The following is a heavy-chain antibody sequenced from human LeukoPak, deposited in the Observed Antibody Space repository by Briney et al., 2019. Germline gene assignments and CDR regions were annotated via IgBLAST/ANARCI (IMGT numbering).Heavy chain of an antibody. Sequence: SVKVSCKASGGTFSSYAISWVRQAPGQGLEWMGGIIPIFGTANYAQKFQGRVTITADESTSTAYMELSSLRSEDTAVYYCARDGYYDISTGFESFGMDVWGKGTTVTVSS. V-gene: IGHV1-69*01. J-gene: IGHJ6*04. CDR3: ARDGYYDISTGFESFGMDV. CDR1: GGTFSSYA. D-gene: IGHD3-9*01. CDR2: IIPIFGTA.